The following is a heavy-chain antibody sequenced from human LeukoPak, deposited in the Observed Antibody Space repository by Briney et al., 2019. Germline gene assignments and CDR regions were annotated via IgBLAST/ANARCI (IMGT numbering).Heavy chain of an antibody. CDR1: GFTFSSYA. J-gene: IGHJ4*02. D-gene: IGHD5-12*01. CDR2: ISGSGGST. V-gene: IGHV3-23*01. CDR3: ARVSVGVATIWYYFDY. Sequence: GGSLRLSCAASGFTFSSYAMSWVRQAPGKGLEWVSAISGSGGSTYYADSVKGRFTISRDNAKNSLYLQMNSLRAEDTAVYYCARVSVGVATIWYYFDYWGQGTLVTVSS.